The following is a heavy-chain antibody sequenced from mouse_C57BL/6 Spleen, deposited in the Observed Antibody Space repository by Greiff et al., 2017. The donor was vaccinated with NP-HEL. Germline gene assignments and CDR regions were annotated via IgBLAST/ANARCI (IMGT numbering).Heavy chain of an antibody. CDR1: GYTFTSYW. Sequence: QVQLQQPGAELVKPGASVKLSCKASGYTFTSYWMQWVKQRPGQGLEWIGVIDPSDSYTNYNQKFKGKATLTVDTSSSTAYMQLSSLTSEDSAVYYCARGRLLRSYWYFDVWGTGTTVTVSS. V-gene: IGHV1-50*01. CDR3: ARGRLLRSYWYFDV. J-gene: IGHJ1*03. CDR2: IDPSDSYT. D-gene: IGHD1-1*01.